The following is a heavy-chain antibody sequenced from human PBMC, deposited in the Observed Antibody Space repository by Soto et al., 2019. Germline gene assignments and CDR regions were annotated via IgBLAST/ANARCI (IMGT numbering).Heavy chain of an antibody. CDR1: GDSVSSNSAA. V-gene: IGHV6-1*01. J-gene: IGHJ4*02. Sequence: PSQTLSLTCAISGDSVSSNSAAWNWIRQPPSRGLEWLGRTYYRSKWFTDYAVSVKSRITINPDTSKNQFPLQLSSVTPDGTAVYYCARAGSSSSAEDYFDCWGQGTLVTVSS. CDR3: ARAGSSSSAEDYFDC. CDR2: TYYRSKWFT. D-gene: IGHD6-6*01.